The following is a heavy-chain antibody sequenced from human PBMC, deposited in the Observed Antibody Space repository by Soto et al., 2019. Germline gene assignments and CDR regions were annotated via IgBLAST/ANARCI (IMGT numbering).Heavy chain of an antibody. CDR2: ISAFNSNT. D-gene: IGHD1-26*01. V-gene: IGHV1-18*01. J-gene: IGHJ4*02. Sequence: QVQLVQSGGEVKKPGASVRVSCKASGYSFSNFGISWVRQAPGQGLEWIGWISAFNSNTRFAQTFQGRVTMTTDTSTSTAYMERTSLRSDDTAVYYCARDRTLVSTTRAVDFWGQGTLITVSS. CDR1: GYSFSNFG. CDR3: ARDRTLVSTTRAVDF.